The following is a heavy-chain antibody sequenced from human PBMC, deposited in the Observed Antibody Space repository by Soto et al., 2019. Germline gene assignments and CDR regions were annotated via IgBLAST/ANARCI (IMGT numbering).Heavy chain of an antibody. J-gene: IGHJ5*02. CDR2: ASDTGGSA. CDR3: AKSPPHYDFVWGSYRSTYFDP. CDR1: GFSNYA. Sequence: GSLRLSCVASGFSNYAMSWVRQAPGKGLEWVSAASDTGGSAYYADSVRGRFAISTDNSKKTLYLQMNSLRAEDTAVYYCAKSPPHYDFVWGSYRSTYFDPWGQGALVTVSS. D-gene: IGHD3-16*02. V-gene: IGHV3-23*01.